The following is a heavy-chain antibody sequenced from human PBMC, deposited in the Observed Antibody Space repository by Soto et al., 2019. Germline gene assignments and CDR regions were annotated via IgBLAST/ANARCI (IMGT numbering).Heavy chain of an antibody. CDR2: INHSGST. J-gene: IGHJ6*03. Sequence: SETLSLTCAVYGGSFSGYYWSWIRQPPGKGLEWIGEINHSGSTNYNPSLKSRVTISVDTSKNQFSLKLSSVTAADTAVYYCASLPAAPRTNYYYYMDVWGKGTTVTVSS. CDR1: GGSFSGYY. CDR3: ASLPAAPRTNYYYYMDV. D-gene: IGHD6-6*01. V-gene: IGHV4-34*01.